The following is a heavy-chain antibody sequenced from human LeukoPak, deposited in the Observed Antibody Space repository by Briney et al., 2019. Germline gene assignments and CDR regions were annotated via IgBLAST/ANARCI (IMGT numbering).Heavy chain of an antibody. V-gene: IGHV4-61*05. CDR3: ASSSSGWYYY. J-gene: IGHJ4*02. CDR2: IYYSGST. CDR1: GGSISSSSYY. Sequence: SETLSLTCTVSGGSISSSSYYWGWIRQPPGKGLEWIGYIYYSGSTNYNPSLKSRVTISVDTSKNQFSLKLSSVTAADTAVYYCASSSSGWYYYWGQGTLVTVSS. D-gene: IGHD6-19*01.